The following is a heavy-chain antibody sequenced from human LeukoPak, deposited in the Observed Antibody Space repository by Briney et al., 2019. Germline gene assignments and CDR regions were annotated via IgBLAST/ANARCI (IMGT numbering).Heavy chain of an antibody. D-gene: IGHD5-24*01. CDR1: GYTLTELS. CDR2: FDPEDGET. CDR3: ATDLRDGYNLWY. V-gene: IGHV1-24*01. J-gene: IGHJ4*02. Sequence: ASVKVFCKVSGYTLTELSMHWVRQAPGKGLEWMGGFDPEDGETIYAQKFQGRVTMTEDTSTDTAYMELSSLRSEDTAVYYCATDLRDGYNLWYWGQGTLVTVSS.